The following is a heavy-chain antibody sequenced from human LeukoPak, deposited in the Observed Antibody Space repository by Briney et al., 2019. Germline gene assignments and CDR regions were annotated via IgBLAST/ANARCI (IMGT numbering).Heavy chain of an antibody. D-gene: IGHD3-22*01. CDR1: GGTFSSYA. J-gene: IGHJ4*02. V-gene: IGHV1-69*13. Sequence: SVKVSCKASGGTFSSYASSWVRQAPGQGLEWMGGIIPIFGTANYAQKFQGRVTITADESTSTAYMELSSLRSEDTAVYYCARARIGLTYYYDSSGEAFDYWGQGNPVTVSS. CDR2: IIPIFGTA. CDR3: ARARIGLTYYYDSSGEAFDY.